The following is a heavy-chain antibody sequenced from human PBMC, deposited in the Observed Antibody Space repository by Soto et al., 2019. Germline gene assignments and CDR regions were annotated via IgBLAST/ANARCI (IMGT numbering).Heavy chain of an antibody. D-gene: IGHD6-19*01. CDR3: AVAGLPFEY. CDR1: GYTFTGYY. CDR2: INPNSGDT. Sequence: QVQLVQSGAEVKKPGASVKVSCKTSGYTFTGYYIHWVRQAPGQGLEWMALINPNSGDTNYGHKFQGRVTLTSDTSINTVYMEVTSLRFDDTAVYYCAVAGLPFEYWGQGTLVTVFS. J-gene: IGHJ4*02. V-gene: IGHV1-2*02.